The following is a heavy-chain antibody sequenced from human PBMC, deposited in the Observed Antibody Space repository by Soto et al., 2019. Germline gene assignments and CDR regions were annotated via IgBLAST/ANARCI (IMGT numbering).Heavy chain of an antibody. CDR1: GFTFDDYA. J-gene: IGHJ4*02. CDR2: INWNGGSI. Sequence: GGSLRLSCAASGFTFDDYAMHWVRQAPGKGLEWVSSINWNGGSIAYADSVKGRFTVSRDNARNSLYLQMNSLRVEDTALYYCAKDMYSSTSWPVNWGQGTLVTVSS. D-gene: IGHD6-6*01. V-gene: IGHV3-9*01. CDR3: AKDMYSSTSWPVN.